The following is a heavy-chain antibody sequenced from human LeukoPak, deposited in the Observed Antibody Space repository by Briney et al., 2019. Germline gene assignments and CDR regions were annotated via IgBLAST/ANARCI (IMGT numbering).Heavy chain of an antibody. Sequence: ASVKVSCKASGYTFTSYGISWVRQAPGQGLEWMGWISAYNGNTNYAQKLQGRVTMTTDTSTSTAYMELSSLRSEDTAVYYCAAPSSGYYRSSYYYMDVWGKGTTVTVSS. J-gene: IGHJ6*03. D-gene: IGHD3-22*01. V-gene: IGHV1-18*01. CDR1: GYTFTSYG. CDR3: AAPSSGYYRSSYYYMDV. CDR2: ISAYNGNT.